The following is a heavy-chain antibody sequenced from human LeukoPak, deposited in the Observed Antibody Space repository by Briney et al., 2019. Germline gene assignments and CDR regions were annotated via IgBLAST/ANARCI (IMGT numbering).Heavy chain of an antibody. D-gene: IGHD5-18*01. V-gene: IGHV3-74*01. CDR3: AIGDKYGYPK. Sequence: GGSLRLSCAASGLSISSSSMHWVRHGPGKGLVWVSRIFIDGSGTSYADSVKGRFTISRDNAKNTLYLQMNSLRVEDTAVYYCAIGDKYGYPKWGQGTLVTVST. CDR1: GLSISSSS. CDR2: IFIDGSGT. J-gene: IGHJ4*02.